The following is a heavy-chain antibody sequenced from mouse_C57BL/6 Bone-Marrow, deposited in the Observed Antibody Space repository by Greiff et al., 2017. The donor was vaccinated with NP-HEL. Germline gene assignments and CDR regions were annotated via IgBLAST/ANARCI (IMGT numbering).Heavy chain of an antibody. V-gene: IGHV5-9*01. CDR2: ISGGGGNT. J-gene: IGHJ1*03. Sequence: EVKVVESGGGLVKPGGSLKLSCAASGFTFSSYTMSWVRQTPEKRLEWVATISGGGGNTYYPDSVKGRFTISRDNAKNTLYLHMSSLRSAVTALYYCARLSRDDYYWYFDVWGTGTTVTVSS. D-gene: IGHD2-4*01. CDR1: GFTFSSYT. CDR3: ARLSRDDYYWYFDV.